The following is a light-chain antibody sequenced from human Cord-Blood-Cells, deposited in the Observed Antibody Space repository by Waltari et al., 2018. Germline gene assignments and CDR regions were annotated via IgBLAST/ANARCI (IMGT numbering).Light chain of an antibody. J-gene: IGKJ4*01. CDR3: QQFNNYPGT. CDR1: QGISSA. CDR2: DAS. Sequence: AIQFTQSPSSLSASVGDRVTITCRASQGISSALAWYQQKPGTAPKVLIYDASSLECGVPSRFSGSGSGTDVYLTISSLQPQDFATYYCQQFNNYPGTFGGGTKVEIK. V-gene: IGKV1D-13*01.